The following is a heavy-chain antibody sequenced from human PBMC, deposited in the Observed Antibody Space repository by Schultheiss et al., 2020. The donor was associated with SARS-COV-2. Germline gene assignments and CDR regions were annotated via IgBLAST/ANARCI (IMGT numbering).Heavy chain of an antibody. J-gene: IGHJ6*02. Sequence: SQTLSLTCTVSGGSISSSSYYWGWIRQPPGKGLEWIGSIYYSGSTYYNPSLKSRVTISVDTSKNQFSLKLSSVTAADTAVYYCATLGRRLSYRHFAAHDAHTPPPSWSSSGMDVWGQGTTVTVSS. CDR3: ATLGRRLSYRHFAAHDAHTPPPSWSSSGMDV. CDR2: IYYSGST. CDR1: GGSISSSSYY. D-gene: IGHD3-16*01. V-gene: IGHV4-39*07.